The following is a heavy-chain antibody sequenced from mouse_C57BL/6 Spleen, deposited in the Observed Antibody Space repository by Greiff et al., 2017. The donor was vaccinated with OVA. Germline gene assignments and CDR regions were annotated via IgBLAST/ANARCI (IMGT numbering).Heavy chain of an antibody. V-gene: IGHV5-17*01. CDR2: ISSGSSTI. CDR1: GFTFSDYG. D-gene: IGHD1-1*01. CDR3: ARGAYYYGSSYNAMDY. J-gene: IGHJ4*01. Sequence: EVQLVESGGGLVKPGGSLKLSCAASGFTFSDYGMHWVRQAPEKGLEWVAYISSGSSTIYYADTVKGRFTISRDNAKNTLFLQMTSLRSEDTAMYYCARGAYYYGSSYNAMDYWGQGTSVTVSS.